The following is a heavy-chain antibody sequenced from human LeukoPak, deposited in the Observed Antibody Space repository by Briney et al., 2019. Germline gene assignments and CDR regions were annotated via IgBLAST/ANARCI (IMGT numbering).Heavy chain of an antibody. CDR3: ARWSGGNYYFDY. J-gene: IGHJ4*02. CDR1: GASVSSSY. CDR2: SYYSGST. V-gene: IGHV4-59*02. Sequence: SETLSLTCTVSGASVSSSYWCWIRQPPGKGLEWIGYSYYSGSTNYNPSLKSRVAISVDTSKNQFSLKLTSVTAAVTAVYYCARWSGGNYYFDYWGQGTLVTVSS. D-gene: IGHD4-23*01.